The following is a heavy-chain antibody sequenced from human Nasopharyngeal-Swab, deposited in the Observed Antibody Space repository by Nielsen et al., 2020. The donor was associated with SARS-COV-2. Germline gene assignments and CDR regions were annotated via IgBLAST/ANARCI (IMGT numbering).Heavy chain of an antibody. V-gene: IGHV3-33*01. CDR1: GFTFSSYG. J-gene: IGHJ3*02. CDR2: ILYDGSNK. CDR3: ARDASPMSDHPGAFDI. Sequence: GGSLRLSCAASGFTFSSYGMHWVRQAPGKGLEWVAVILYDGSNKYYADSVKGRFTISRDNSKTTLYLQMNSLRAEDTAVYYCARDASPMSDHPGAFDILGQGTMVTVSS. D-gene: IGHD3-22*01.